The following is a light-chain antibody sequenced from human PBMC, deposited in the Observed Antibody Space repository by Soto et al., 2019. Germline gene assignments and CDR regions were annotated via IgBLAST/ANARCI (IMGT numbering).Light chain of an antibody. V-gene: IGKV3-15*01. CDR1: QTVSSK. CDR3: QQYNNWPWYT. CDR2: GAS. Sequence: EIVMTQSPGTLSVSPGARATLSCRTSQTVSSKLAWYQQKPGQAPRLLIYGASTRATGIPARFSGSGSGTEFTLTISSLQSEDFAVYYCQQYNNWPWYTFGQGTKMEIK. J-gene: IGKJ2*01.